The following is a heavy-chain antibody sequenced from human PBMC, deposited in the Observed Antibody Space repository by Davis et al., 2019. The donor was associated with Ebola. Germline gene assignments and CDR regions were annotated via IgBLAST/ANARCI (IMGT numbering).Heavy chain of an antibody. CDR1: GGTFSSYT. J-gene: IGHJ3*02. CDR3: ARLAYNWNDDAFDI. Sequence: AASVKVSCKASGGTFSSYTISWVRQAPGKGLEWMGRFDPEDGERIYAQKFQGRVTMTRDTSTSTVYMELSSLRSEDTAVYYCARLAYNWNDDAFDIWGQGTMVTVSS. CDR2: FDPEDGER. V-gene: IGHV1-24*01. D-gene: IGHD1-20*01.